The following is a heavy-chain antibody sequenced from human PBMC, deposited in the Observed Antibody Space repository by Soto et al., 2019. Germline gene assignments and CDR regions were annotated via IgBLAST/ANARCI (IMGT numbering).Heavy chain of an antibody. Sequence: LGESLKISCKGSGYSFTSYWIGWVRQMPGKGLEWMGIIYPGDSDTRYSPSFQGQVTISADKSTSTAYLQWSSLKASDTAMYYCARTSAAGKYYYGMDVWGQGTTVTVSS. V-gene: IGHV5-51*01. D-gene: IGHD6-13*01. CDR2: IYPGDSDT. J-gene: IGHJ6*02. CDR1: GYSFTSYW. CDR3: ARTSAAGKYYYGMDV.